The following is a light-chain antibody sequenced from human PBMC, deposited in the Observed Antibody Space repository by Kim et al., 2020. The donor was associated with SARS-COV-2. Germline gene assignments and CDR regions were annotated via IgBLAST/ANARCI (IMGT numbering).Light chain of an antibody. CDR3: QVWDSRSDHVV. Sequence: SYELTQPPSVSVAPGKTATITCGGENIGSKSVYWYYQKPGQAPVLVIYYDTDRPSGIPERFSGSNSGNTATLTISRVEAGDEADYYCQVWDSRSDHVVFGGGTKLTVL. CDR1: NIGSKS. V-gene: IGLV3-21*04. J-gene: IGLJ3*02. CDR2: YDT.